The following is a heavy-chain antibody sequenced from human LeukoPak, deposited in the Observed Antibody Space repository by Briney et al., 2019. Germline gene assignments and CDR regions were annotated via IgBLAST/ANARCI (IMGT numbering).Heavy chain of an antibody. J-gene: IGHJ4*02. D-gene: IGHD3-9*01. CDR1: GFTFGDYG. V-gene: IGHV3-49*03. Sequence: GGSLRLSCAASGFTFGDYGMSWFRQAPGKGLEWVGFIRSKTYGGTTEYAASVKGRFTISRDDSKSIAYLQMNSLKSEDTAVYYCTRNGGSILTGYYYWGQGTLVTVSS. CDR3: TRNGGSILTGYYY. CDR2: IRSKTYGGTT.